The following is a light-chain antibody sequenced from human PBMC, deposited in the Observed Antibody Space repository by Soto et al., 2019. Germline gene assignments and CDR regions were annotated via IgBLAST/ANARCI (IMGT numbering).Light chain of an antibody. J-gene: IGLJ1*01. CDR2: GNS. CDR3: QSYDSSPV. CDR1: SSNIGAGYD. V-gene: IGLV1-40*01. Sequence: QSVLTQPPSVSGAPGQRVTISCTGSSSNIGAGYDVHWYQQLPGTAPKLLIYGNSNRPSGVPDRFSGSKSGTSASLAITGLQAEDEADYCCQSYDSSPVFGTGTKVTVL.